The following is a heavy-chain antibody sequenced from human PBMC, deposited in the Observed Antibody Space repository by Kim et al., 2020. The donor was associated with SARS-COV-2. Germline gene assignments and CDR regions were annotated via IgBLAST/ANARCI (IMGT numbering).Heavy chain of an antibody. CDR3: ARAKFTILGVVTPDAFDI. Sequence: KGRFTISRDKSKNALYLRMNSLRAVDTAVYYCARAKFTILGVVTPDAFDIWGQGTMVTVSS. J-gene: IGHJ3*02. V-gene: IGHV3-11*01. D-gene: IGHD3-3*01.